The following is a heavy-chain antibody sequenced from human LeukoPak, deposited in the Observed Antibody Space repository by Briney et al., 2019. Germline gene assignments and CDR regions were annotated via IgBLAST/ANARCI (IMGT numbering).Heavy chain of an antibody. V-gene: IGHV3-73*01. CDR3: TRQDCSGGSCFYVDY. J-gene: IGHJ4*02. CDR2: IRNKPSSYTT. Sequence: GGSLRLSCAASGFDFSGFYMHWVRQASGRGLEWVGLIRNKPSSYTTVYAASVKGRFTISRDDSKNTAYLQMNSLKAEDTAVYYCTRQDCSGGSCFYVDYRGQGTLVTVSS. D-gene: IGHD2-15*01. CDR1: GFDFSGFY.